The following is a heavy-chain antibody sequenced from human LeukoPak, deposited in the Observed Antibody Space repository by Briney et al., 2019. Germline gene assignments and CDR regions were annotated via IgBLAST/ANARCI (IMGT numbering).Heavy chain of an antibody. CDR1: GYTFTGYY. V-gene: IGHV1-2*02. J-gene: IGHJ4*02. D-gene: IGHD3-3*01. Sequence: ASVKVSCKASGYTFTGYYMHWVRQAPGQGLEWMGWINPNSGGTNYAQKFQGRVTMTRDTSISTAYMELSRLRSDDMAVYYCARDLSDFWSGYFDYWGQGTLVTVSS. CDR3: ARDLSDFWSGYFDY. CDR2: INPNSGGT.